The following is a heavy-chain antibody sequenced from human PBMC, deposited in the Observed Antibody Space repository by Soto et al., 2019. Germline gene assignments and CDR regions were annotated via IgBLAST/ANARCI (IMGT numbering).Heavy chain of an antibody. CDR3: AKALGELSPESYDY. Sequence: QVQLVESGGGVVQPGRSLTLSCAASGFTFSSFAMHWVRQAPGKGLEWVAVISYDGSEKSYADSVKGRFTISRDNSKNTLNLQMNSLRVDYTAVYYCAKALGELSPESYDYLGQGTLITVSS. J-gene: IGHJ4*02. D-gene: IGHD3-16*02. CDR2: ISYDGSEK. V-gene: IGHV3-30*18. CDR1: GFTFSSFA.